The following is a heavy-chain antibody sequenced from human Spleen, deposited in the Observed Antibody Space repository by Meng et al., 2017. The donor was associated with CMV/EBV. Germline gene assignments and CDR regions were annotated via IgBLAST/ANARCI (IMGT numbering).Heavy chain of an antibody. CDR2: ISSSGTTI. J-gene: IGHJ4*02. CDR1: GFTFSSYE. V-gene: IGHV3-48*03. D-gene: IGHD4-17*01. CDR3: VRGRDYGDYLDY. Sequence: GGSLRLSCAASGFTFSSYEMNWVRQAPGKGLEWVSYISSSGTTIYYADSVKGRFTISRDNAKNSLFLQMNSLRAEDTAVYYCVRGRDYGDYLDYWGQGTLVTVSS.